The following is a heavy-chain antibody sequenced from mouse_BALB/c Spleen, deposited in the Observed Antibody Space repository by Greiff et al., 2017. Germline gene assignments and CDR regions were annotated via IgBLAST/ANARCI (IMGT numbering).Heavy chain of an antibody. CDR1: GYTFTSYW. V-gene: IGHV1-7*01. Sequence: QVQLQQSGAELAKPGASVKMSCKASGYTFTSYWMHWVKQRPGQGLEWIGYINPSTGYTEYNQKFKDKATLTADKSSSTAYMQLSSLTSEDSAVYYCARGPVGSSYGDYFDYWGQGTTLTVSS. J-gene: IGHJ2*01. CDR3: ARGPVGSSYGDYFDY. CDR2: INPSTGYT. D-gene: IGHD1-1*01.